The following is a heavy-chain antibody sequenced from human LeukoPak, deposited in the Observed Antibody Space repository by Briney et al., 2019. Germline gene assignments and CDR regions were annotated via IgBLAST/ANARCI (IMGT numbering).Heavy chain of an antibody. V-gene: IGHV3-23*01. CDR2: ISGSGGST. Sequence: GGSLRLSCAASGFTFSNYAMNWVRQAPGKGLEWVSTISGSGGSTYYADSVKGRFTISRDNSKNTLHLQMNSLRAEDTAVYHCAKSAYYDSSGFYREYYFDYWGQGTLVTVSS. D-gene: IGHD3-22*01. J-gene: IGHJ4*02. CDR3: AKSAYYDSSGFYREYYFDY. CDR1: GFTFSNYA.